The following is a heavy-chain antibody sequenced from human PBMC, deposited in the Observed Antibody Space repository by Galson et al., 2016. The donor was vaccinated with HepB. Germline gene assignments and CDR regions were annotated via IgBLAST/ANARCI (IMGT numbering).Heavy chain of an antibody. CDR2: ISSSSSFT. CDR1: GFTFSDYY. J-gene: IGHJ5*02. D-gene: IGHD3-9*01. Sequence: SLRLSCAASGFTFSDYYMSWIRQAPGKGLECVSHISSSSSFTNYADSVKGRFIISRDHVKNSLYLQMNSLRAEDTAVYFCARGRRGKYDFLTGYTKGLYNYFDPWGQGTLVTVSS. V-gene: IGHV3-11*06. CDR3: ARGRRGKYDFLTGYTKGLYNYFDP.